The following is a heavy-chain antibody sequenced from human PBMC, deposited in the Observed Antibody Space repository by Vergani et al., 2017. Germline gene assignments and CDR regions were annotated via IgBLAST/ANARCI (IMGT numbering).Heavy chain of an antibody. CDR2: INPSGGST. CDR3: ARDLGITMVRGVIGTDY. J-gene: IGHJ4*03. CDR1: GYTFTSYY. V-gene: IGHV1-46*01. D-gene: IGHD3-10*01. Sequence: QVQLVQSGAEVKKPGASVKVSCKASGYTFTSYYMHWVRQAPGQGLEWMGIINPSGGSTSYAQKFQGRVTMTRDTSTSTVYMELSSLRSEDTAVYYCARDLGITMVRGVIGTDYWGQGTTVTVSS.